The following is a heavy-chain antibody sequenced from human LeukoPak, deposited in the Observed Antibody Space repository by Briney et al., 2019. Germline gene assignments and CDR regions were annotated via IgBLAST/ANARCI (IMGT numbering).Heavy chain of an antibody. CDR3: ARQDCSGGSCYSEIMSWFDP. V-gene: IGHV5-51*01. CDR1: GYSFTSYW. D-gene: IGHD2-15*01. Sequence: LGESLKISCKGSGYSFTSYWIGWVRQMPGKGLEWMGIIYSGDSDTRYSPSFQGQVTISAHKSISTAYLQWSSLKASDTAMYYCARQDCSGGSCYSEIMSWFDPWGQGTLVTVSS. CDR2: IYSGDSDT. J-gene: IGHJ5*02.